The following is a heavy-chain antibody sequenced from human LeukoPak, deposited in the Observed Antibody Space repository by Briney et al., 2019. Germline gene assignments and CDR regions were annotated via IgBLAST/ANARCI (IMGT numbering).Heavy chain of an antibody. CDR2: IYDIGNT. J-gene: IGHJ4*02. D-gene: IGHD2-21*02. V-gene: IGHV4-30-2*01. CDR3: ARGGGDHTVYFDY. Sequence: SETLSLTCAVSGASISSGNYSWTWIRQPPGKGLEWIGFIYDIGNTYYNPPLESRVAISLDRSKNQFSLKLDSVSAADTAVYYCARGGGDHTVYFDYWGQGTLVTVSS. CDR1: GASISSGNYS.